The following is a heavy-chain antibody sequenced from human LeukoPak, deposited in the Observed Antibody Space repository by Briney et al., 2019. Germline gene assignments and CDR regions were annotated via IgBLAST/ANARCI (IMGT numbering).Heavy chain of an antibody. J-gene: IGHJ6*03. CDR2: IGTASDT. CDR1: GFTFSSFD. V-gene: IGHV3-13*01. D-gene: IGHD1-1*01. Sequence: GGSLRLSCAASGFTFSSFDMHWVRKPTGQGLEWVSTIGTASDTYYPGSVEGRFTLSRDNAKNSLYLQMNSLTAGDTAVYYCARGPPRGRYYYMDVWGKGTTVTVSS. CDR3: ARGPPRGRYYYMDV.